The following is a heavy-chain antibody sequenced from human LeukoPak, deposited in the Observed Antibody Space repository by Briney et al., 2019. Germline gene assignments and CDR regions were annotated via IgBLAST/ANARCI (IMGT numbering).Heavy chain of an antibody. V-gene: IGHV1-8*03. Sequence: ASVKVSCKASGYTFTSYDINWVRQATGQGLEWMGWMNPNSGNTGYAQKFQGRVTITRNTSISTAYMELSSLGSEDTAVYYCARAIRRIRAAATIYYFDYWGQGTLVTVSS. D-gene: IGHD6-13*01. CDR2: MNPNSGNT. CDR3: ARAIRRIRAAATIYYFDY. CDR1: GYTFTSYD. J-gene: IGHJ4*02.